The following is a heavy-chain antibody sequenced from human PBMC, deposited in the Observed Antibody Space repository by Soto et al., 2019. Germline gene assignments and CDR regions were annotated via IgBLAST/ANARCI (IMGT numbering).Heavy chain of an antibody. CDR3: VSQRTTVPTQAYFDY. J-gene: IGHJ4*02. Sequence: PSETLSLTCTVSGGSVTNSSYYWGWIRQSPGKGLEWIGSVYYRGRSYSKSSVKSRVTISVDTSKNRFSLSLNSVTASDTAVYFCVSQRTTVPTQAYFDYWGPGALVTLSS. CDR1: GGSVTNSSYY. V-gene: IGHV4-39*01. D-gene: IGHD4-17*01. CDR2: VYYRGRS.